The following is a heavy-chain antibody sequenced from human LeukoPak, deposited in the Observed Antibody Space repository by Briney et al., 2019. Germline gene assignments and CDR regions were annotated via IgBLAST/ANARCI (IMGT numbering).Heavy chain of an antibody. Sequence: GRSLRLSCAASGFTFSSYGMHWVRQAPGKGLEWVAVISYDGSNKYYADSVKGRFTISRDNSKNTLYLQMNSLRAEDTAVYYCAKSGDRGSGWYSDYWGQGTLVTVSS. CDR3: AKSGDRGSGWYSDY. CDR2: ISYDGSNK. V-gene: IGHV3-30*18. D-gene: IGHD6-19*01. CDR1: GFTFSSYG. J-gene: IGHJ4*02.